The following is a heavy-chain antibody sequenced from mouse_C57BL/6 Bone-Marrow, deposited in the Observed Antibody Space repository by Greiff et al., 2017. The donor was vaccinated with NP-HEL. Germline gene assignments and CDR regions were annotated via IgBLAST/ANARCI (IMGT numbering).Heavy chain of an antibody. Sequence: EVQRVESGGGLVQPKGSLKLSCAASGFTFNTYAMHWVRQAPGKGLEWVARIRSKSSNYATYYADSVKDRFTISRDDSQSMLYLQMNNLKTEDTAMYYCVRDSFPSSYWYFDVWGTGTTVTVSS. D-gene: IGHD2-10*02. CDR3: VRDSFPSSYWYFDV. V-gene: IGHV10-3*01. J-gene: IGHJ1*03. CDR2: IRSKSSNYAT. CDR1: GFTFNTYA.